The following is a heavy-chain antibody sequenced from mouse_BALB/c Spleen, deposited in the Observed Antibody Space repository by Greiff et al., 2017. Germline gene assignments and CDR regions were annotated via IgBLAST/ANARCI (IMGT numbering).Heavy chain of an antibody. Sequence: EVKLVESGGGLVQPGGSRKLSCAASGFTFSSFGMHWVRQAPEKGLEWVAYISSGGSYTYYPDSVKGRFTISRDNAKNTLYLQMSSLKSEDTAMYYCTREGNYLYAMDYWGQGTSVTVSS. CDR2: ISSGGSYT. D-gene: IGHD2-1*01. CDR3: TREGNYLYAMDY. V-gene: IGHV5-6-4*01. J-gene: IGHJ4*01. CDR1: GFTFSSFG.